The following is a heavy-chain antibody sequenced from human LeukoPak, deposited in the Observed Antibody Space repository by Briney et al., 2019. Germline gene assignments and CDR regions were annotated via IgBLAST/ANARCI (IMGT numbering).Heavy chain of an antibody. V-gene: IGHV4-4*07. CDR3: ARQVGYYDFWSGYYHDAFDI. D-gene: IGHD3-3*01. CDR2: IYTSGST. CDR1: GGSISSYY. J-gene: IGHJ3*02. Sequence: SETLSLTCTVSGGSISSYYWSWIRQPAGKGLEWIGRIYTSGSTNYNPSLKSRVTMSVDTSKNQFSLKLSSVTAADTAVYYCARQVGYYDFWSGYYHDAFDIWGQGTMVTVSS.